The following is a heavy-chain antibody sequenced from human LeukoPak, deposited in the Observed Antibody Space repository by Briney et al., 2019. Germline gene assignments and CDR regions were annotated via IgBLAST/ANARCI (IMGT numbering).Heavy chain of an antibody. CDR3: ARADATYYYYYMDV. Sequence: ASVKVSCKASGYTFTGYYMHWVRQAPGQGLEWMGWINPNSGGTNYAQKFQGRVTMTRDTSISTAYMELSRLRSDDTAVYYCARADATYYYYYMDVWGKGTTVIVSS. D-gene: IGHD2-2*01. V-gene: IGHV1-2*02. J-gene: IGHJ6*03. CDR2: INPNSGGT. CDR1: GYTFTGYY.